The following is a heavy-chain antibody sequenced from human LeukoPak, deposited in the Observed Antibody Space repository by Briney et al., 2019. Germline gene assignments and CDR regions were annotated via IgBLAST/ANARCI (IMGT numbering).Heavy chain of an antibody. D-gene: IGHD7-27*01. CDR1: GGSVSSYY. CDR3: ARGWGYFDS. V-gene: IGHV4-59*08. CDR2: IYYSGST. J-gene: IGHJ4*02. Sequence: ASETLSLNCTVSGGSVSSYYLSWLRQPPGKGLVWIGYIYYSGSTNYSPSLKSRVTISVDTSKNQFSLKLSSVTAADTAVYYCARGWGYFDSWGQGTLVTVSS.